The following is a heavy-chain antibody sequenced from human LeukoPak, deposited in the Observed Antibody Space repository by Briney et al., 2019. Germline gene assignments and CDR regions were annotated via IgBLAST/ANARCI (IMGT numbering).Heavy chain of an antibody. V-gene: IGHV3-23*01. Sequence: GGSLRLSCAASGFTFSSYGMSWVRQAPGKGLEWVSAISGSGGSTYYADSVKGRFTISRDNSKNTLYLQMNSLRAEDTAVYYCAKVGVVVPRRYYFDYWGQGTLVTVSS. D-gene: IGHD2-15*01. CDR3: AKVGVVVPRRYYFDY. CDR2: ISGSGGST. J-gene: IGHJ4*02. CDR1: GFTFSSYG.